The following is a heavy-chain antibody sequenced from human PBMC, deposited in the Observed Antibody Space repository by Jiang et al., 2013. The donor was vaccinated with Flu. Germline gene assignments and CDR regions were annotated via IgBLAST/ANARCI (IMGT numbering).Heavy chain of an antibody. CDR2: IYYMGAP. V-gene: IGHV4-59*01. D-gene: IGHD6-13*01. Sequence: KPSETLSLTCTVSGGSISSYYWSWIRQPPGKGLEWIGYIYYMGAPTTTPPLKSRVTISVDTSKNQFSLKLSSVTAADTAVYYCASITAAGTGWFDPWGQGTLVTVSS. J-gene: IGHJ5*02. CDR1: GGSISSYY. CDR3: ASITAAGTGWFDP.